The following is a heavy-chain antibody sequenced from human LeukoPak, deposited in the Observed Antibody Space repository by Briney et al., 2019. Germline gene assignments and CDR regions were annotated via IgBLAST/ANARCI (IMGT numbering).Heavy chain of an antibody. CDR2: IRYDGSNK. CDR1: GFTFSSYG. D-gene: IGHD3-22*01. J-gene: IGHJ5*02. V-gene: IGHV3-30*02. CDR3: ETYDSSGYSS. Sequence: QTGGSLRLSCAASGFTFSSYGMHWVRQAPGKGLEWVAFIRYDGSNKYYADSVKGRFTISRDNSKNTLYLQMNSLRAEDTAVYYCETYDSSGYSSWGQGTLVTVSS.